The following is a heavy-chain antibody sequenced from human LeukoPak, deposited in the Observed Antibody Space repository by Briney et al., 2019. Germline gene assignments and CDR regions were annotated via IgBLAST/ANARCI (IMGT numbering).Heavy chain of an antibody. CDR2: IKQDGSER. J-gene: IGHJ3*02. CDR3: ARVASYAFDI. Sequence: GGSLRLSCAASGFTFSSYWMSWVRQAPGRGLEWVANIKQDGSERYYVDSLKGQFTISRDNAKNSLYLQMNSLRAEDTAVYYCARVASYAFDIWGQGTMVTVSS. V-gene: IGHV3-7*01. D-gene: IGHD6-6*01. CDR1: GFTFSSYW.